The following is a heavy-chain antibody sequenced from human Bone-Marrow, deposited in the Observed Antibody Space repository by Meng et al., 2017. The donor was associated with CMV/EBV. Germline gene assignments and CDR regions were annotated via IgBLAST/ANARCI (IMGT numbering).Heavy chain of an antibody. CDR1: GFTFSSYE. J-gene: IGHJ5*02. D-gene: IGHD3-22*01. CDR3: ARVDYDNSNYYPP. Sequence: GESLKISCAASGFTFSSYEMNWVRQAPGKGLEWVSYISSSGSAIYYADSVKGRFTISRDNAKNSLYLQMNSLTAEDTAVYYCARVDYDNSNYYPPWGQGPRVTGSS. CDR2: ISSSGSAI. V-gene: IGHV3-48*03.